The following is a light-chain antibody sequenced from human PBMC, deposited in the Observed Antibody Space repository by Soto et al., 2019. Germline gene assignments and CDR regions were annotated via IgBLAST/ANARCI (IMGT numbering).Light chain of an antibody. Sequence: SYELTQPPSVSVAPGQTASITCGEDSTGDKSVHWYQQKPGQAPVLVVYDDNDRPSGIPERFSGSKSGNTATLTISRVEAGDEADYYCQVWDSNSDQAVVFGGGTKLTVL. CDR2: DDN. CDR3: QVWDSNSDQAVV. CDR1: STGDKS. V-gene: IGLV3-21*02. J-gene: IGLJ2*01.